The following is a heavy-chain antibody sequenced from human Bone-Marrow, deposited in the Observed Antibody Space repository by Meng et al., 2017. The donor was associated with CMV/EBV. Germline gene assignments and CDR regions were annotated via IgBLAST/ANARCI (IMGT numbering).Heavy chain of an antibody. V-gene: IGHV4-31*01. CDR3: AREHHYYGSGCFDY. J-gene: IGHJ4*02. CDR1: GGSISSGSFY. CDR2: IYYSRST. D-gene: IGHD3-10*01. Sequence: SETLSLTCTVSGGSISSGSFYWSWIRQHPGKGLEWIGSIYYSRSTYYNPSLKSPVTISVDTSKNQFSLKLSSVTAADTAVYYCAREHHYYGSGCFDYWGQGTLVTVSS.